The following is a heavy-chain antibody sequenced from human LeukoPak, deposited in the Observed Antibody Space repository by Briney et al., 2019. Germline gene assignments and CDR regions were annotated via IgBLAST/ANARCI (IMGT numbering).Heavy chain of an antibody. V-gene: IGHV3-7*03. J-gene: IGHJ4*02. CDR3: TGSLSDYYDSSGYYLAGFGY. CDR2: IRQDGSEE. Sequence: PGGSLRLSCAASGFTFKNYWMTWVRQAPGKGLEWLANIRQDGSEENYADSVRGRFTISRDNDKNSVYLQMNSLKTEDTAVYYCTGSLSDYYDSSGYYLAGFGYWGQGTLVTVSS. CDR1: GFTFKNYW. D-gene: IGHD3-22*01.